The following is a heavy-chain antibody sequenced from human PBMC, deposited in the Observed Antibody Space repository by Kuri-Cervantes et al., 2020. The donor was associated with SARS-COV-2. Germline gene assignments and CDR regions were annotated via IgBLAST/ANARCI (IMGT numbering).Heavy chain of an antibody. J-gene: IGHJ4*02. CDR1: GFTFRTYA. D-gene: IGHD6-13*01. Sequence: GESLKISCAASGFTFRTYAMHWVRQAPGKGLEWVSVIYVHRTEYADSVKGRFTISRDNSNNTVYLQMNSLRAEDAAVYYCARGRYTNSWYYFDYWGQGTLVTVSS. V-gene: IGHV3-23*03. CDR2: IYVHRT. CDR3: ARGRYTNSWYYFDY.